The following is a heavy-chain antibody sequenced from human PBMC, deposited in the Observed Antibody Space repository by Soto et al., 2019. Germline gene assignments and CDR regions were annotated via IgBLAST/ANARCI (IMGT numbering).Heavy chain of an antibody. CDR2: ISGSGGST. CDR1: GFTFSSYA. D-gene: IGHD3-3*01. Sequence: PGGSLRLSCAASGFTFSSYAMSWVRQAPGKGLEWVSAISGSGGSTYYADSVKGRFTISRDNSKNTLYLQMNSLRAEDTAVYYCANPASVLRFLEWHDYYYYGMDVWGQGTTVTVSS. J-gene: IGHJ6*02. CDR3: ANPASVLRFLEWHDYYYYGMDV. V-gene: IGHV3-23*01.